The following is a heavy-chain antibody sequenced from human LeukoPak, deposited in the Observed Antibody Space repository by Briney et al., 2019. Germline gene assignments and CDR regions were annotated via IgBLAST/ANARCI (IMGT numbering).Heavy chain of an antibody. CDR1: GFTFSSYS. D-gene: IGHD6-19*01. Sequence: PGGSLILSCAASGFTFSSYSMNWVRQAPGKGLEWVSSISSSSSYIYYADSVKGRFTISRDNAKNSLYLQMNSLRAEDTAVYYCARVSSGWYPGAFDIWGQGTMVTVSS. CDR2: ISSSSSYI. CDR3: ARVSSGWYPGAFDI. V-gene: IGHV3-21*01. J-gene: IGHJ3*02.